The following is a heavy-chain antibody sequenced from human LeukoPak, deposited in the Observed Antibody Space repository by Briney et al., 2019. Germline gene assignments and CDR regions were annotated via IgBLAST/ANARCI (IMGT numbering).Heavy chain of an antibody. D-gene: IGHD3-22*01. CDR2: MNPNSGNT. CDR3: ARDLDYYDSSGDPFDY. J-gene: IGHJ4*02. Sequence: ASVKVSCKASGYTFTSYDINWVRQATGQGLEWMGWMNPNSGNTGYAQKLQGRVTMTTDTSTSTAYMELRSLRSDDTAVYYCARDLDYYDSSGDPFDYWGQGTLVTVSS. CDR1: GYTFTSYD. V-gene: IGHV1-8*02.